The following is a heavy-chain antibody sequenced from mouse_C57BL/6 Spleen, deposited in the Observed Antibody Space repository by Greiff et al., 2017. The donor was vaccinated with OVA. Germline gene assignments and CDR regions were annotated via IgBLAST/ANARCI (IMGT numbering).Heavy chain of an antibody. Sequence: VQLQQSGAELVRPGASVTLSCKASGYTFTDYEMHWVKQTPVHGLEWIGAIDPETGGTAYNQKFKGKAILTADKSSSTAYMELRSLPSEDSAVYYCTRRGYGYDAGGYYFDYWGQGTTLTVSS. CDR1: GYTFTDYE. J-gene: IGHJ2*01. CDR3: TRRGYGYDAGGYYFDY. CDR2: IDPETGGT. V-gene: IGHV1-15*01. D-gene: IGHD2-2*01.